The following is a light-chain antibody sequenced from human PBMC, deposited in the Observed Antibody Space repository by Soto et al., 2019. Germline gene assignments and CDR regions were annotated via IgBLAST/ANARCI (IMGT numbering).Light chain of an antibody. V-gene: IGLV2-8*01. CDR2: EVI. CDR1: SSDVGGYNY. J-gene: IGLJ3*02. CDR3: SSYAGSNNLV. Sequence: QSVLTQPPSASGSPGQSVTISCTGTSSDVGGYNYVSWYQQHPGKAPKLMIYEVIKRPSGVPDRFSGSKSGNTASLDVSGIQAEDEADYYYSSYAGSNNLVFGGGTQMTVL.